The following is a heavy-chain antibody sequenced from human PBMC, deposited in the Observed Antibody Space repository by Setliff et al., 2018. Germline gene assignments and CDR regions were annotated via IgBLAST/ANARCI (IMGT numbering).Heavy chain of an antibody. V-gene: IGHV4-34*12. CDR2: IIPGGST. Sequence: PSETLSLTCGVYGWSFSGYYWSWIRQPPGERLEWIGEIIPGGSTNYNPSLKSRVTISVDTSKNQFSLKVNSVTAADTAVYYCARSFSRREKFLLDYWGQGALVTVSS. CDR3: ARSFSRREKFLLDY. CDR1: GWSFSGYY. J-gene: IGHJ4*02.